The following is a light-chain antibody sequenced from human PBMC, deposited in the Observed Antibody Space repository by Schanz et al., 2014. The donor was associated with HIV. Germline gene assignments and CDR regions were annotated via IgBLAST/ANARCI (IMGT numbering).Light chain of an antibody. CDR1: HYISSW. CDR3: QQSYGTSWT. Sequence: DVQMTQSPSSLSASVGDNVTITCRASHYISSWLAWYQQRPGQAPNLLIYRASTLEAGVSSRFSGSGSGTEFTLTISSLQPEDFATYYCQQSYGTSWTFGQGTKVEAK. V-gene: IGKV1-39*01. J-gene: IGKJ1*01. CDR2: RAS.